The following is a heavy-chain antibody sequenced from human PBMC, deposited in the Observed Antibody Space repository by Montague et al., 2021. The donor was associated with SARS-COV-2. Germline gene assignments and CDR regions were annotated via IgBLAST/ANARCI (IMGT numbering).Heavy chain of an antibody. CDR2: MHFTGKT. Sequence: SETLSLTCSVSGDYITNHYWSWIRQPAGKGLEWIGRMHFTGKTNFSPFFGSRLTMSADTSKNQFSLKLTSVTAADTAIYFCARDRFDFGAGRQGTIDFWGQGTLVTVSS. V-gene: IGHV4-4*07. J-gene: IGHJ4*02. D-gene: IGHD3-10*01. CDR1: GDYITNHY. CDR3: ARDRFDFGAGRQGTIDF.